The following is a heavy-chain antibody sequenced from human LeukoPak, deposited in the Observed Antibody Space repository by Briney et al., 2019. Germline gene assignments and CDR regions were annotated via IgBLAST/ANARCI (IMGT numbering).Heavy chain of an antibody. D-gene: IGHD2-2*01. V-gene: IGHV1-2*02. Sequence: ASVKVSCKASGYTFTSYDINWVRQATGQGLGWMGWINPNSGGTNYAQKFQGRVTMTRDTSISTAYMELSRLRSDDTAVYYCARGVSSTSNLDYWGQGTLVTVSS. CDR2: INPNSGGT. CDR1: GYTFTSYD. J-gene: IGHJ4*02. CDR3: ARGVSSTSNLDY.